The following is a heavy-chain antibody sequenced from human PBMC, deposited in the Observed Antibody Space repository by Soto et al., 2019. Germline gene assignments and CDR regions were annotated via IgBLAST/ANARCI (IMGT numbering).Heavy chain of an antibody. D-gene: IGHD6-13*01. CDR1: GGSFSGYY. J-gene: IGHJ3*02. CDR2: INHSGST. CDR3: ARERSSSWPSDAFDI. Sequence: PPETLSLTCVVYGGSFSGYYWSWIRQPPGKGLEWIGDINHSGSTNYNPSLKSRVTISVDTSKNHFSLKLSSVTAADTAVYYCARERSSSWPSDAFDIWGQGTMVTVSS. V-gene: IGHV4-34*01.